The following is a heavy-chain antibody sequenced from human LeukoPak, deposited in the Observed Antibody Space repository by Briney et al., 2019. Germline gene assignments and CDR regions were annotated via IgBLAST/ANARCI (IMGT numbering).Heavy chain of an antibody. CDR2: IIPMINTP. CDR3: AIFQGTYGDNENDY. V-gene: IGHV1-69*13. Sequence: SVKVSCKASGGTFRSYAITWVRQAPGKGFEWMGGIIPMINTPKYAQKFQGRVSITADESTSTGYMEVSSLRSEDTAVYYCAIFQGTYGDNENDYWGQGTLVTVSS. J-gene: IGHJ4*02. CDR1: GGTFRSYA. D-gene: IGHD4-17*01.